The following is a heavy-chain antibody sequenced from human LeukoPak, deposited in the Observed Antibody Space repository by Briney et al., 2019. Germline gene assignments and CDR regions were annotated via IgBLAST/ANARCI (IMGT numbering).Heavy chain of an antibody. CDR3: ARRKDGGNYFDY. J-gene: IGHJ4*02. V-gene: IGHV6-1*01. CDR1: GDSISSNSAT. D-gene: IGHD4-23*01. Sequence: SQTLSLTCALSGDSISSNSATWKWIRQSPPRSLERVGRTYYRSKWYNEYAVSVKSRMTINADTSKNQFSLQLNSVTPEDTAVYYCARRKDGGNYFDYWGQGTLVTVSS. CDR2: TYYRSKWYN.